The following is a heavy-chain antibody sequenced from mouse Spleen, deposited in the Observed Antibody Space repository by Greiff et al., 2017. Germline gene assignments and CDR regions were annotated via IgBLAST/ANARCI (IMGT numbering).Heavy chain of an antibody. J-gene: IGHJ2*01. CDR3: ARLRAYYFDD. CDR1: GYTFTSYW. Sequence: QVPLPPPGAELVKPGASVKLSCKASGYTFTSYWMPWVKQRPGQGLEWIGMIHPNSGSTNYNEKFKSKATLTVDKSSSTAYMQLSSLTSEDSAVYYCARLRAYYFDDWGQGTTLTVSS. D-gene: IGHD1-1*01. CDR2: IHPNSGST. V-gene: IGHV1-64*01.